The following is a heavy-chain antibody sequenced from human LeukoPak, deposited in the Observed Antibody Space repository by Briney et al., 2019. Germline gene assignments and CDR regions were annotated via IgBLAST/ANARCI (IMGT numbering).Heavy chain of an antibody. Sequence: GGSLRLSCAASVFTFSSYAMSLVRQAPGKGLEWVSAISGSGGSTYYADSVKGRFTISRDNSKNTLYLQMNSLRAEDTAVYYCAKSDMVRGVIIKAPDYWGQGTLVTVSS. CDR3: AKSDMVRGVIIKAPDY. V-gene: IGHV3-23*01. D-gene: IGHD3-10*01. J-gene: IGHJ4*02. CDR2: ISGSGGST. CDR1: VFTFSSYA.